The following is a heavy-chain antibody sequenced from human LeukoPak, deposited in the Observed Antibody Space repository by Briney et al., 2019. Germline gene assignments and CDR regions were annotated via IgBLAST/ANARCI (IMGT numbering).Heavy chain of an antibody. V-gene: IGHV1-18*01. CDR2: ISAYNGNT. J-gene: IGHJ6*02. D-gene: IGHD6-13*01. CDR3: ARQVWQQLVRDYYGMDV. CDR1: GYSFTSYG. Sequence: ASVKLSCKASGYSFTSYGISWVRQAPGQGLEWMGWISAYNGNTNYAQKLQGRVTMTTDTSTSTAYMELRSLRSDDTAVYYCARQVWQQLVRDYYGMDVWGQGTTVTVSS.